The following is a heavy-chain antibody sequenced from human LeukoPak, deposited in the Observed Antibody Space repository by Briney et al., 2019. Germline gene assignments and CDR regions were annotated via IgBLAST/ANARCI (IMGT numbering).Heavy chain of an antibody. CDR3: ATDRAY. V-gene: IGHV3-43*02. CDR1: GFTFDDYA. Sequence: GGSLRLSCAASGFTFDDYAMHWVRQAPGKGLEWVSLVSEDGGSKYYADSVKGRFTISRYNDKNSLYLQMNSLRTEDTAFYYCATDRAYWGRGTLVTVSS. CDR2: VSEDGGSK. J-gene: IGHJ4*02.